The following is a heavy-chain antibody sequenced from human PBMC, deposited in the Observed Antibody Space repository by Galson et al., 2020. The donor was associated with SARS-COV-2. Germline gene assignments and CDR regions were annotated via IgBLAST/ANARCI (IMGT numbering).Heavy chain of an antibody. CDR2: IWYDGSNK. CDR1: GFTFSSYV. J-gene: IGHJ4*02. V-gene: IGHV3-33*01. Sequence: GESLKISCAASGFTFSSYVMHWVRQAPGKGLEWVAVIWYDGSNKYYADSVKGRFTISRDNSKNTPYLQMNSLRAEDSAVYYCSREGSGWGAGTEYWGQGRLVTVAA. D-gene: IGHD6-19*01. CDR3: SREGSGWGAGTEY.